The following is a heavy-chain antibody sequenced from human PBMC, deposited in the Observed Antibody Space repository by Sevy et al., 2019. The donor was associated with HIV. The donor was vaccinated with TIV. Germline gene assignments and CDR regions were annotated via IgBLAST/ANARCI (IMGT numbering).Heavy chain of an antibody. J-gene: IGHJ4*02. V-gene: IGHV3-23*01. Sequence: GGSLSLSCAASGFTFSSYAMSWVRQAPGKGLEWVSAISGSGGSTYYADSVKGRFTIARDNSKNTLYLQMNSLRAEDTAVYCCAKDPRYPVFYWGQGTLVTVSS. CDR2: ISGSGGST. D-gene: IGHD3-16*02. CDR1: GFTFSSYA. CDR3: AKDPRYPVFY.